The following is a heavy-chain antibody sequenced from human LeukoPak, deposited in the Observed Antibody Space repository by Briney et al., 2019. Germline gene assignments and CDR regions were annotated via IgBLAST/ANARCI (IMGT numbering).Heavy chain of an antibody. V-gene: IGHV3-53*01. CDR2: LYAGGES. CDR1: GFTFSTYW. CDR3: ARDSAGNQYSSGNFDL. D-gene: IGHD3-10*01. Sequence: GGSLRLSCAASGFTFSTYWMSWVRQAPGKGLEWVSVLYAGGESYYADSVLGRFTISRDNSNNTVFLEMNSLTADDTAVYFCARDSAGNQYSSGNFDLWGQGTLVTVSS. J-gene: IGHJ4*02.